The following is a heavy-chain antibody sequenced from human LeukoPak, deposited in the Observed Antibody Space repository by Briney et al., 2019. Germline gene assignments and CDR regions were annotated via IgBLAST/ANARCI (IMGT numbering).Heavy chain of an antibody. D-gene: IGHD4-11*01. V-gene: IGHV3-74*01. CDR1: GFTFSHYW. CDR2: IKSDGSIT. CDR3: GRDNNYKVDV. Sequence: GGSLTLSRATSGFTFSHYWMLWVRQAPGKGLVWVSNIKSDGSITNYADSVRGRFTISRDNAKNILYLQINSLRAEDTAVYYCGRDNNYKVDVWGKGTTVTVSS. J-gene: IGHJ6*04.